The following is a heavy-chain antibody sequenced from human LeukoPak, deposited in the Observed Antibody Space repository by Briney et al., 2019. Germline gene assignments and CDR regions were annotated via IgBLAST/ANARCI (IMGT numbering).Heavy chain of an antibody. J-gene: IGHJ4*02. CDR3: ARIDYHDGYDY. CDR2: INHSGRT. Sequence: SETLSLTCAIDGGSFSGYYWRWIRQPPGKGLEWIGEINHSGRTNYNPSLKSRVTISVDTSKNQFSLKLSSVTAADTAVYYCARIDYHDGYDYWGQGTLVTVSS. V-gene: IGHV4-34*01. CDR1: GGSFSGYY. D-gene: IGHD3-16*01.